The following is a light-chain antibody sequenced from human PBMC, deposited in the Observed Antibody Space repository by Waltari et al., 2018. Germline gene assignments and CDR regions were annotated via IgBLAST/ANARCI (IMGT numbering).Light chain of an antibody. CDR3: QQYFNYPA. CDR2: AAS. V-gene: IGKV1-8*01. CDR1: QRIGSY. Sequence: ITCRASQRIGSYVACYQQNPGNAPMLLIYAASTLQSGVPSRFSGSGSGTDFTLTSNYLPSEYFATYYCQQYFNYPAFGQGTKVEI. J-gene: IGKJ1*01.